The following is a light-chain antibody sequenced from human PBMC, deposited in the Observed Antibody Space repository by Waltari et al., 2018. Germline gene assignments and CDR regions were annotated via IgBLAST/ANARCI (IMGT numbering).Light chain of an antibody. V-gene: IGLV1-40*01. Sequence: QSVLTQPPSVSGAPGQRVTISCTGSSSHIGAGYDVHWYQQLPGTAPNLLIYANRIRPSGVPDRFSGSKSGTSASLAITGLQPEDEADYCQSYDSSLTGRPWVFGGGTKLTVL. CDR1: SSHIGAGYD. CDR3: QSYDSSLTGRPWV. J-gene: IGLJ3*02. CDR2: ANR.